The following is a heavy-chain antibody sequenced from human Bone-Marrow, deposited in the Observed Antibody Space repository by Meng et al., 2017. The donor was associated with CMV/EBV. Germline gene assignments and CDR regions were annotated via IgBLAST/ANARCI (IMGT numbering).Heavy chain of an antibody. CDR2: IIPMRATT. V-gene: IGHV1-69*10. D-gene: IGHD1-1*01. CDR3: ARSIGIDY. CDR1: GDTFSKYV. Sequence: SVKVSCKASGDTFSKYVTSWVRQAPGQGLEWMGGIIPMRATTNYAQRFQGRVTMTRDTSISTAYMELSRLRSDDTAVYYCARSIGIDYWGQGTLVTVSS. J-gene: IGHJ4*02.